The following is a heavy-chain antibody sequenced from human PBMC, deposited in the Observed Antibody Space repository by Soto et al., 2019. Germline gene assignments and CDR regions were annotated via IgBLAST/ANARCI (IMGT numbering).Heavy chain of an antibody. CDR1: GGTFSSYT. Sequence: SVKVSCKASGGTFSSYTISWVRQAPGQGLEWMGRIIPILGIANYAQKFQGRVTITADKSTSTAYMELSSLRSEDTAVYYCARDYGSSWYENYFDYWGQGTLVTVSS. CDR3: ARDYGSSWYENYFDY. V-gene: IGHV1-69*04. D-gene: IGHD6-13*01. J-gene: IGHJ4*02. CDR2: IIPILGIA.